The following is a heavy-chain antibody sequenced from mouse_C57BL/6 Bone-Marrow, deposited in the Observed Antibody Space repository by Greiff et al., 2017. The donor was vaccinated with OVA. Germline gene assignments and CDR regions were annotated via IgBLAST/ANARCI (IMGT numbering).Heavy chain of an antibody. J-gene: IGHJ3*01. Sequence: QVQLQQSGAELARPGASVKLSCKAFGYTFTSYGISWVKQRTGQGLEWIGEIYPRSGNTYYNEKFKGKATLTADKSSSTAYMELRSLTSEDSAVYFCASLWLRRGAYWGQGTLVTVSA. V-gene: IGHV1-81*01. D-gene: IGHD2-2*01. CDR3: ASLWLRRGAY. CDR2: IYPRSGNT. CDR1: GYTFTSYG.